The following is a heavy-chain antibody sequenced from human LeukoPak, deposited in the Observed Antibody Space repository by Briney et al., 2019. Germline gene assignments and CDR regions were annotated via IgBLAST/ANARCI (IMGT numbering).Heavy chain of an antibody. D-gene: IGHD1-26*01. V-gene: IGHV4-59*01. Sequence: PSETLSLTCTVSGCSISGYYWNWIRQPPGKGLEWIGYIYYSGSTNFNPSLKSRVTISVDTSKNQFSLKLSSVTAADTAVYYCGSGSYYAFDIWGQGTMVTVSS. CDR1: GCSISGYY. CDR3: GSGSYYAFDI. CDR2: IYYSGST. J-gene: IGHJ3*02.